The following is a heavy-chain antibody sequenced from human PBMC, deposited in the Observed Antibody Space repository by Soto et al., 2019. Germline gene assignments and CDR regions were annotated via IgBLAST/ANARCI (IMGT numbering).Heavy chain of an antibody. CDR1: GGSISSYY. Sequence: SETLSLTCTVSGGSISSYYWSWIRQPPGKGLEWIGYIYYSGSTNYNPSLKSRVTISVDTSKNQFSLKLSSVTAADTAVYYCARERYNWNDAGLGFDYWGQGTLV. J-gene: IGHJ4*02. CDR2: IYYSGST. V-gene: IGHV4-59*01. CDR3: ARERYNWNDAGLGFDY. D-gene: IGHD1-20*01.